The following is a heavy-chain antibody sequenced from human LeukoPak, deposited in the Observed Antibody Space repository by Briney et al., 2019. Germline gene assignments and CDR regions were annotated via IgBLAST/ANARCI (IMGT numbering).Heavy chain of an antibody. CDR3: ARGKRGYSYGYLGVY. J-gene: IGHJ4*02. V-gene: IGHV1-2*02. CDR2: INPNSGGT. CDR1: GYTFTGYY. D-gene: IGHD5-18*01. Sequence: ASVKVSCKASGYTFTGYYMHWVRQAPGQGLEWMGWINPNSGGTNYAQKFQGRVTMTRNTSISTACMELSSLRSEDTAVYYCARGKRGYSYGYLGVYWGQGTLVTVSS.